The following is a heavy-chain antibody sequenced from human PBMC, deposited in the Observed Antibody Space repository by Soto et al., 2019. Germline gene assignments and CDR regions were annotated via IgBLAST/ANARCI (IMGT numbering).Heavy chain of an antibody. J-gene: IGHJ6*02. CDR1: GYTFTRSG. D-gene: IGHD3-22*01. V-gene: IGHV1-18*01. CDR2: ISPKSGSI. CDR3: VKDRDSNSWPSRDV. Sequence: GASVKVSCKTSGYTFTRSGISWVRQAPGQGLGWMGWISPKSGSIKYAQKFQGRVIMTTDTSTSTAYMEVRSLRSDDTAVYYCVKDRDSNSWPSRDVWGQGTTVTVSS.